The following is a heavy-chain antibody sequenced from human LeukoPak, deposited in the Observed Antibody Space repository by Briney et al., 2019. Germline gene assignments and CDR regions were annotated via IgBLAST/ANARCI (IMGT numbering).Heavy chain of an antibody. D-gene: IGHD3-10*02. Sequence: SETLSLTCTVSGDSINSGNSHWTWIRQPPGKGLEWLGSVYDSWNNYYNPSLEGRITMSVDTSKNQYSLELSSVIAADTAVYYCASYFVGNGGRGYWGQGALVTVSS. V-gene: IGHV4-30-4*01. CDR3: ASYFVGNGGRGY. CDR2: VYDSWNN. J-gene: IGHJ4*02. CDR1: GDSINSGNSH.